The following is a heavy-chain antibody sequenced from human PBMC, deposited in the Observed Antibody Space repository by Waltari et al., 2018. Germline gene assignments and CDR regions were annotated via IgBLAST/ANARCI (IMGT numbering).Heavy chain of an antibody. CDR1: GYSISSGYY. CDR3: ARHDMIVVVMVPLGFDY. J-gene: IGHJ4*02. CDR2: IYHSGST. Sequence: QVQLQESGPGLVKPSETLSLTCAVSGYSISSGYYWGWIRKPPGKGLEWIGSIYHSGSTYYNPSLKSRVTISVDTSKNQFSLKLSSVTAADTAVYYCARHDMIVVVMVPLGFDYWGQGTLVTVSS. D-gene: IGHD3-22*01. V-gene: IGHV4-38-2*01.